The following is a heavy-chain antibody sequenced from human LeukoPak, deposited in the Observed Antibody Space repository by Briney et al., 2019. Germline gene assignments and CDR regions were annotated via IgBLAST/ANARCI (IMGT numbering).Heavy chain of an antibody. CDR1: GFTFSDHY. V-gene: IGHV3-72*01. Sequence: GGSLRLSCAASGFTFSDHYMDWVRQAPGKGLEWVGRTRKKTNSYTTEYAASVKGRFTISRDDSKNSLYLQMNSLRVEDTAVYYCARDSLYGSGSYYKWFDYWGQGTLVTVSS. D-gene: IGHD3-10*01. CDR2: TRKKTNSYTT. CDR3: ARDSLYGSGSYYKWFDY. J-gene: IGHJ4*02.